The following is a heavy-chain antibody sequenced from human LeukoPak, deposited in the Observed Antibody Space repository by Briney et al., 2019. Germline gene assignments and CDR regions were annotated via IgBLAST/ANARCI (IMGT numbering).Heavy chain of an antibody. Sequence: PGGSLRLSCAASGFTFSSYAMSWVRQAPGKGLEWVSAISGSGGSTYYADSVKGRFTISRDNSKNTLYLQMNSLRAEDTAVYYCARESTATGNPYYFDSWGQGALVTVSS. CDR2: ISGSGGST. D-gene: IGHD6-13*01. V-gene: IGHV3-23*01. CDR3: ARESTATGNPYYFDS. CDR1: GFTFSSYA. J-gene: IGHJ4*02.